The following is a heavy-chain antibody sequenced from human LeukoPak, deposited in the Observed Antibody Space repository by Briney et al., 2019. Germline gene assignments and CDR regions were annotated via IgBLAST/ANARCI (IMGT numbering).Heavy chain of an antibody. CDR1: NYPFTGYG. D-gene: IGHD1-26*01. J-gene: IGHJ4*02. CDR3: ARESLAGATVFDY. CDR2: ISAYNGNT. V-gene: IGHV1-18*01. Sequence: ASVKVSCKASNYPFTGYGISWVRQAPGQGLEWMGWISAYNGNTNYAQKLQGRGTMTTDTSTGTAYMELRSLRSDDTAVYYCARESLAGATVFDYWGQGTLVTVSS.